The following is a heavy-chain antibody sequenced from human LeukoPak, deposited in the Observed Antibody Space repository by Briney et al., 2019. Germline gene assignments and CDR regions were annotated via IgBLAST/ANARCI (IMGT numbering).Heavy chain of an antibody. CDR1: GDSVSSNSAA. Sequence: SQTLSLTCALSGDSVSSNSAAWNWIRQSPSRGLEWMGRTYYRTKWYNDYAVSVKSRITINPDTSKNQFSLQLNSVTPEDTAVYYCAREPMVRGVMMVYYYYMDVWGKGTTVTVSS. D-gene: IGHD3-10*01. J-gene: IGHJ6*03. CDR3: AREPMVRGVMMVYYYYMDV. V-gene: IGHV6-1*01. CDR2: TYYRTKWYN.